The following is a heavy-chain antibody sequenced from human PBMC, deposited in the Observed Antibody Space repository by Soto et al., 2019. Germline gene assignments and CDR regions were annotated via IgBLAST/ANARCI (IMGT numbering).Heavy chain of an antibody. D-gene: IGHD4-4*01. CDR2: IYSGGST. CDR3: ARENSRGGNNYFDY. J-gene: IGHJ4*02. Sequence: GGSLRLSCAASGFTVSSNYMSWVRQAPGKGLEWVSVIYSGGSTYYADSVKGRFTISRDNSKNTLYLQMNSLRAEDTAVYYCARENSRGGNNYFDYWGQGTLVTVSS. V-gene: IGHV3-53*01. CDR1: GFTVSSNY.